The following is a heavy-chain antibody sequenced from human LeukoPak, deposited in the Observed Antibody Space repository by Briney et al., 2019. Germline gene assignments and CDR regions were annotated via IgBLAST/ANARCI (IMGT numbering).Heavy chain of an antibody. D-gene: IGHD2-15*01. Sequence: ASVKVSCKTSGYTFIAYYIHWVRQAPGQGLEWMGWINTNTGNPTYAQGFTERFVFSWDTSVNTAYLQINSLKPEDTAVYFCARDTYCSGGRCYSRVGYWGQGTVVTVSS. J-gene: IGHJ4*02. V-gene: IGHV7-4-1*02. CDR3: ARDTYCSGGRCYSRVGY. CDR1: GYTFIAYY. CDR2: INTNTGNP.